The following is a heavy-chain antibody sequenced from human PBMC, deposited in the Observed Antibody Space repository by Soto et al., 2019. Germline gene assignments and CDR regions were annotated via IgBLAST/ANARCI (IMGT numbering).Heavy chain of an antibody. V-gene: IGHV3-23*01. CDR3: AKYFPRVDIPTTYYFDS. J-gene: IGHJ4*02. CDR2: ISGGSRGT. D-gene: IGHD1-1*01. Sequence: EVQLLQSGGGVVQPGGSLRLPCAASGFDFSLFAMGWFPQAPGKGLEWVSAISGGSRGTFYPDSVKGRFTISRDNSNNMVYLQMDNVRLEDTAVYYCAKYFPRVDIPTTYYFDSWGQGRLVTVSS. CDR1: GFDFSLFA.